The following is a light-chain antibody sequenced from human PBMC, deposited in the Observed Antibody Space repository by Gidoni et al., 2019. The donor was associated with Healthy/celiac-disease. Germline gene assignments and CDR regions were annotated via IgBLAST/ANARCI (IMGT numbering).Light chain of an antibody. V-gene: IGKV4-1*01. CDR3: QQYYSPPWT. J-gene: IGKJ1*01. CDR1: QSVLHSSNNKNY. Sequence: QSVLHSSNNKNYLAWYQQKPGQPPKLLIYWASTRESGVPDRFSGGGSGTAFTLTISSLQAEDLAVSYCQQYYSPPWTFGRGTKVGIK. CDR2: WAS.